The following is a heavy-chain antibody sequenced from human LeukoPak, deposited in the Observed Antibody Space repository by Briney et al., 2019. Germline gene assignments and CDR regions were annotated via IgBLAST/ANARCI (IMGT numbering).Heavy chain of an antibody. J-gene: IGHJ4*02. CDR3: AKDLIGYNWNDEGY. D-gene: IGHD1-1*01. Sequence: GGSLRLSCAASGFTFSDYGMHWVRQAPGKGLEWVAYIRHDAGTKYYLDSVKGRFTISRDNSKNTLYLQMNSLRIEDTAVYYCAKDLIGYNWNDEGYWGQGTLVTVSS. V-gene: IGHV3-30*02. CDR1: GFTFSDYG. CDR2: IRHDAGTK.